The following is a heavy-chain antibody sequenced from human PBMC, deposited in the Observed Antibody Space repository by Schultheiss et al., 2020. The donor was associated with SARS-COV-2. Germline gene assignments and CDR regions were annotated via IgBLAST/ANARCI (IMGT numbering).Heavy chain of an antibody. CDR2: IYYRGNT. J-gene: IGHJ5*02. D-gene: IGHD3-10*01. CDR1: GGPISSGGYY. Sequence: SETLSLTCTVSGGPISSGGYYWGWIRQSPGKGLEWIGTIYYRGNTHYNPSLKSRLAMSVDTSRNQFSLTLNSVTAADTATYYCARHWGAMVRGVLQDWFDPWGQGTLVTVSS. CDR3: ARHWGAMVRGVLQDWFDP. V-gene: IGHV4-39*01.